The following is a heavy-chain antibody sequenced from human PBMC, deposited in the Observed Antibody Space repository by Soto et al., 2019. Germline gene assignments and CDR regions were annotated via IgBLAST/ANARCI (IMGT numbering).Heavy chain of an antibody. D-gene: IGHD3-10*01. CDR2: INPSGGRR. V-gene: IGHV1-46*03. Sequence: QVQLVQSGAEVMKPGTSVKVSCNASGYSFTSYYMYWVRQAPGQGLEWMGIINPSGGRRMYAQKFRCRGSMTRDQYTGTDNRALRSLSSADTDVYYCCRDPVASYYNSSPPNWFDTLGKGTLATFSS. CDR1: GYSFTSYY. J-gene: IGHJ5*02. CDR3: CRDPVASYYNSSPPNWFDT.